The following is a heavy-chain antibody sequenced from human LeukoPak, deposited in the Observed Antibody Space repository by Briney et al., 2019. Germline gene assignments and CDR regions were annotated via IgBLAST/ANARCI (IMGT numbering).Heavy chain of an antibody. CDR2: ISGSGGST. CDR3: ARATSDFWSGYYPLYYFDY. V-gene: IGHV3-23*01. D-gene: IGHD3-3*01. CDR1: GFTFSSYA. Sequence: GGSLRLSCAASGFTFSSYAMSWVRQAPGKGLEWVSAISGSGGSTYYADSVKGRFTISRDNSKNTLYLQMNSLRAEDTAVYYCARATSDFWSGYYPLYYFDYWGQGTLVTVSS. J-gene: IGHJ4*02.